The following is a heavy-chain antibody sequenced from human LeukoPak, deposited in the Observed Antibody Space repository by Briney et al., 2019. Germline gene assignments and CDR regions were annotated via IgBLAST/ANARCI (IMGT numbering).Heavy chain of an antibody. CDR1: GGSISSGSYY. D-gene: IGHD3-3*01. Sequence: SQTLSLTCTVSGGSISSGSYYWSWIRQPAGKGLEWFGRIYRSGSTNYNPALKSRVTISVDTSKNQLSLKLSSVTAADTAVYYCARWAYFGVDYHFDYWGQGTLVTVSS. V-gene: IGHV4-61*02. J-gene: IGHJ4*02. CDR2: IYRSGST. CDR3: ARWAYFGVDYHFDY.